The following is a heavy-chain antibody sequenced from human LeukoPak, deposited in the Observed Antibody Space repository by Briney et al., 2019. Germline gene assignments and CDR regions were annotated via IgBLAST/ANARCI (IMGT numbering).Heavy chain of an antibody. CDR1: GFTFRSYE. V-gene: IGHV3-48*03. Sequence: PGGSLRLSCEDSGFTFRSYEMNWVRQAPGKGLEWIAYLSSSGSAFSYADSVKGRFTISRDNAKNSLYLQMNSLRAEDTAVYYCARSSRELGGYAPWELMPPFDYWGQGTLVTVSS. J-gene: IGHJ4*02. D-gene: IGHD1-7*01. CDR3: ARSSRELGGYAPWELMPPFDY. CDR2: LSSSGSAF.